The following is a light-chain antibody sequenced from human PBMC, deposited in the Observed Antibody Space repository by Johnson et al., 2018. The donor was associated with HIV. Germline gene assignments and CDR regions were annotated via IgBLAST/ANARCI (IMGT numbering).Light chain of an antibody. CDR1: SSNIGKNY. Sequence: QSVLTQPPSVSAAPGQKVTISCSGCSSNIGKNYVSWYQQLPGTAPKLLIYDNNKRPSGIPDRFSGSKSGTSATLGITGLQTGDEADYYCGTWDSSLSAGLFGTGTKVTVL. J-gene: IGLJ1*01. V-gene: IGLV1-51*01. CDR3: GTWDSSLSAGL. CDR2: DNN.